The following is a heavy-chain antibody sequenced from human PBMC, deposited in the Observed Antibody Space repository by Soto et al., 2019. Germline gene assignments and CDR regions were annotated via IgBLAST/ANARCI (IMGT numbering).Heavy chain of an antibody. CDR2: INPSGGST. J-gene: IGHJ6*02. CDR3: AKNGQPPYYYYGMDV. V-gene: IGHV1-46*01. CDR1: GYTLTSYY. Sequence: ASVKVSCKAPGYTLTSYYMHWVRQAPGQGLEWMGIINPSGGSTIYAQKFQGRVTMTTDTSTTTAYMELRSLTSDDTAVYYCAKNGQPPYYYYGMDVWGQGTTVTVSS. D-gene: IGHD2-8*01.